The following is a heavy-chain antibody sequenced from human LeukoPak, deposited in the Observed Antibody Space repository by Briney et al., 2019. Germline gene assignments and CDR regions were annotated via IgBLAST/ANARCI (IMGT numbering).Heavy chain of an antibody. V-gene: IGHV1-2*06. CDR1: GYTFTGYY. CDR3: PTNRGPAGPG. CDR2: INPDSGGT. Sequence: ASVNVSCKASGYTFTGYYIHWVRQAPGQGLEWMGRINPDSGGTNYPQKFQGRVTMTRHTSITTAYMELSRLTADDTAVYYCPTNRGPAGPGWGQGTLVTVSS. J-gene: IGHJ4*02. D-gene: IGHD2-8*01.